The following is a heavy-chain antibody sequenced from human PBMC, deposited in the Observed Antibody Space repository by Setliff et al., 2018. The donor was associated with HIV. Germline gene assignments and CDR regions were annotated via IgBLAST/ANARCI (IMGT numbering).Heavy chain of an antibody. D-gene: IGHD6-13*01. CDR2: IYWDDDK. V-gene: IGHV2-5*02. CDR1: GFSLSTTGVG. Sequence: SGPTLVNPTQPLTLTCTFSGFSLSTTGVGVGWIRQPPGKALECLALIYWDDDKSHSPSLKNRLTLTKDTSKNQVVLTLTNMDPVDTSTYFCAHRRPGPVAAAVNGYAFDFCGQGTMVTVSS. J-gene: IGHJ3*01. CDR3: AHRRPGPVAAAVNGYAFDF.